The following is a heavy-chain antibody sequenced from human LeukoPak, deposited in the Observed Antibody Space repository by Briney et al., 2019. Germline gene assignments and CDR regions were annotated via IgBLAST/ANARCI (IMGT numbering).Heavy chain of an antibody. CDR2: ISSSSSYI. CDR1: GFTFSSYS. J-gene: IGHJ4*02. V-gene: IGHV3-21*01. Sequence: PGGSLRLSCAASGFTFSSYSMNWVRQAPGKGLEWVSSISSSSSYIYYADSVKGRFTISRDNAKNSLYLQMNSLRAEDTAVYYCARDASSGGSSSWYGFDCWGQGTLVTVSS. CDR3: ARDASSGGSSSWYGFDC. D-gene: IGHD6-13*01.